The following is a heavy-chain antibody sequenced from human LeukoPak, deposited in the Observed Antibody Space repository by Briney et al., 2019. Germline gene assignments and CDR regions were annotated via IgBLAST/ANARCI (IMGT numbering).Heavy chain of an antibody. D-gene: IGHD2-15*01. CDR2: ISGSGGST. J-gene: IGHJ4*02. CDR3: DIVVAASLGGGRDY. Sequence: GGSLRLSRAASGFTFSSYAMSWVRQAPGKGLEWVSAISGSGGSTYYADSVKGRFTISRDNSKNTLYLQMNSLRAEDTAVYYCDIVVAASLGGGRDYWGQGTLVTVSS. V-gene: IGHV3-23*01. CDR1: GFTFSSYA.